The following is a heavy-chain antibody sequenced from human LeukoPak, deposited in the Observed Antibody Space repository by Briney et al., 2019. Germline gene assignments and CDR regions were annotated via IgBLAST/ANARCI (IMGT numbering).Heavy chain of an antibody. Sequence: GGSLRLSCAASGFTFSSYAMGWVRQAPGKGLESVSVISGSGGSTYYADSVKGRFTISRDNSKNTLYLQMNSLRADDTAIYYCAKEDPSTSYFDYWGQGTLVTVSS. V-gene: IGHV3-23*01. D-gene: IGHD6-6*01. CDR2: ISGSGGST. CDR1: GFTFSSYA. J-gene: IGHJ4*02. CDR3: AKEDPSTSYFDY.